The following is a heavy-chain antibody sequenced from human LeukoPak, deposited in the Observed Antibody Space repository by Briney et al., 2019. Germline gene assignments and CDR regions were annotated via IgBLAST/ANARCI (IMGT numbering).Heavy chain of an antibody. Sequence: GGSLRLSCVASGFPFSSYWMTWVRQAPGKGLEWVANIKQDGSKKSYVDSVKGRFTISRDNAKNSLYLQMNSLRDEDTAVYYCARDRDSGDYTAAPGDYWGQGTLVTVSS. CDR2: IKQDGSKK. V-gene: IGHV3-7*01. CDR3: ARDRDSGDYTAAPGDY. CDR1: GFPFSSYW. D-gene: IGHD4-17*01. J-gene: IGHJ4*02.